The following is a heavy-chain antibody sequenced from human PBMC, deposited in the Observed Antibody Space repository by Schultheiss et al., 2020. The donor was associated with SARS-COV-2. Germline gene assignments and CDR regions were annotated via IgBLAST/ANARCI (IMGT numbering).Heavy chain of an antibody. Sequence: GESLKISCAASGFTFSSYAMHWVRQAPGKGLEWVAVISYDGSNKYYADSVKGRFTISRDNSKNTLYLQMNSLRAEDTAVYYCARRSGIQLFWTKYYMDVWGKGTTVTVSS. D-gene: IGHD5-18*01. J-gene: IGHJ6*03. CDR2: ISYDGSNK. V-gene: IGHV3-30*01. CDR1: GFTFSSYA. CDR3: ARRSGIQLFWTKYYMDV.